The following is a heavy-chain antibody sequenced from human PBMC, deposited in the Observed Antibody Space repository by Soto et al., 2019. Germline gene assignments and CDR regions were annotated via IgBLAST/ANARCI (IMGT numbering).Heavy chain of an antibody. J-gene: IGHJ6*02. V-gene: IGHV1-18*01. D-gene: IGHD5-12*01. CDR3: ARESVATYYNYGMDV. CDR1: GYTFTRSG. CDR2: ISTYNGDT. Sequence: QVKRVQSGAEVKKPGASVKVSCKASGYTFTRSGISWVRQAPGQGLEWMGWISTYNGDTNYAQTFQGRVTMTTDTSTSTVYMELRSLRSDDTAVNYCARESVATYYNYGMDVWGQGTPVTVSS.